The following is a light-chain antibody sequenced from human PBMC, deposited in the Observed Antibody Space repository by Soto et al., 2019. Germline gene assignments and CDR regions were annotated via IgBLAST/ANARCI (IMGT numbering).Light chain of an antibody. CDR3: QQRSNWPPIT. CDR1: QSISAN. J-gene: IGKJ5*01. CDR2: DAS. V-gene: IGKV3-11*01. Sequence: EIVITQSPVTLSVSPGERATLSCRASQSISANVAWYQQKPGQAPSLLIYDASNRATGIPARFSGSGSGTDFTLTISSLEPEDFAVYYCQQRSNWPPITFGQGTRWRL.